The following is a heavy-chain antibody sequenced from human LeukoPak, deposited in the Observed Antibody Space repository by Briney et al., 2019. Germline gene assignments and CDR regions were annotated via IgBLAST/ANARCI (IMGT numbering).Heavy chain of an antibody. V-gene: IGHV3-23*01. CDR2: ISGSGYYS. CDR3: AKGGPTGSNYFDF. CDR1: GFTFSSYW. J-gene: IGHJ4*02. D-gene: IGHD1-26*01. Sequence: PGGSLRLSCAASGFTFSSYWMSWVRQAPGKGLEWVSVISGSGYYSYYADSVKGRFTVSRDNSKTTLYLQMNSLRADDTAVYYCAKGGPTGSNYFDFWGQGTLVTVSS.